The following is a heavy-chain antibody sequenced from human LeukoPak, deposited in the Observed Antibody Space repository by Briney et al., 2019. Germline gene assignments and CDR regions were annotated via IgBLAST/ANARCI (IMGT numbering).Heavy chain of an antibody. D-gene: IGHD6-25*01. CDR1: GGSISSGGYY. V-gene: IGHV4-31*03. Sequence: PSETLSLTCTVSGGSISSGGYYWSWIRQHPGKGLEWIGYIYYSGSTYYNPSLKSRVTISVDTSKNQFSLKLSSVTAAGTAVYYCARGGSYSSAGQHWGQGTLVTVSS. J-gene: IGHJ1*01. CDR2: IYYSGST. CDR3: ARGGSYSSAGQH.